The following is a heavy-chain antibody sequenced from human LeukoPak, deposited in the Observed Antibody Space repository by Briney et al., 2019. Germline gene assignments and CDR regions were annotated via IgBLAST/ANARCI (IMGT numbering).Heavy chain of an antibody. J-gene: IGHJ5*02. CDR3: ARGHYYDSSGYNWFDP. CDR2: IYYSGST. Sequence: PSETLSLTCTVSGGSISGYYWSWIRQPPGEGLEWIGYIYYSGSTNYNPSLKSRVTISVDTSKNQFSLKLSSVTAADTAVYYCARGHYYDSSGYNWFDPWGQGTLVTVSS. CDR1: GGSISGYY. D-gene: IGHD3-22*01. V-gene: IGHV4-59*01.